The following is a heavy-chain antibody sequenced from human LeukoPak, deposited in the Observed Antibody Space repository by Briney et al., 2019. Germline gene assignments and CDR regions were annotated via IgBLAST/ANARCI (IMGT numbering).Heavy chain of an antibody. D-gene: IGHD3-22*01. CDR3: ARGQNYYDSSGYIDY. J-gene: IGHJ4*02. V-gene: IGHV4-34*01. Sequence: IPSETLSLTCAVYGGSFSGYYWSWIRQPPGKGLEWIGEINHSGSTNYNPSLKSRVTISVDTSKNQFSLKLSSVTAADTAVYYCARGQNYYDSSGYIDYWGQGTLVTVSS. CDR1: GGSFSGYY. CDR2: INHSGST.